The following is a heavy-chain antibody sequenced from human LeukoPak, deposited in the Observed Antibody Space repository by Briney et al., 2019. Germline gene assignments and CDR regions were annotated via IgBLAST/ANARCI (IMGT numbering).Heavy chain of an antibody. D-gene: IGHD6-13*01. Sequence: GGSLRLSCAAPGFTFSSYAMSWVRQAPGKGLEWVSAISGSGGSTYYADSVKGRFTISRDNSKNTLYLQMNSLRAEDTAVYYCAKDSAPIYSSSWYRYFDYWGQGTLVTVSS. CDR3: AKDSAPIYSSSWYRYFDY. CDR1: GFTFSSYA. CDR2: ISGSGGST. J-gene: IGHJ4*02. V-gene: IGHV3-23*01.